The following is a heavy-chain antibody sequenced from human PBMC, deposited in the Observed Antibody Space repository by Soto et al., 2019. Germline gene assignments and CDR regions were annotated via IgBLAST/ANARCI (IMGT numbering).Heavy chain of an antibody. CDR3: AKDLYSSSWYFSLLGPYTCFDY. D-gene: IGHD6-13*01. CDR2: ISGSGGST. V-gene: IGHV3-23*01. CDR1: GFTFSSYA. J-gene: IGHJ4*02. Sequence: GGSLRLSCAASGFTFSSYAMSWVRQAPGKGLEWVSAISGSGGSTYYADSVKGRFTISGDNSKNTLYLQMNSLRAEDTAVYYCAKDLYSSSWYFSLLGPYTCFDYWGQGTLVTVSS.